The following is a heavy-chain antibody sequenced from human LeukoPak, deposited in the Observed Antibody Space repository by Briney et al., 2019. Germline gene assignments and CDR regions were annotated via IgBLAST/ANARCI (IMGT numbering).Heavy chain of an antibody. Sequence: SQTLSLTCTVSGGSISRGSYYWRWIRQPAGEGLEWIGRIYTSGSPNYNPSLKSRVTISVDTSKNHFSLKLSSVTAADTAVYYCARDGVVPAAIPNYYYYMDVWGKGTTVTVSS. V-gene: IGHV4-61*02. D-gene: IGHD2-2*01. CDR1: GGSISRGSYY. CDR2: IYTSGSP. J-gene: IGHJ6*03. CDR3: ARDGVVPAAIPNYYYYMDV.